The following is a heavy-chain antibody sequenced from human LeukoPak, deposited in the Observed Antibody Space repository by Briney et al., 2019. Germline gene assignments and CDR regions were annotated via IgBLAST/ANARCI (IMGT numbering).Heavy chain of an antibody. D-gene: IGHD3-10*01. CDR3: ARGQIGVRGVTTDY. CDR1: GYTFTGYY. Sequence: GASVKVSCKASGYTFTGYYMHWVRQAPGQGLEWMGWINPNSGGTNYAQKFQGRVTMTRDTSISTAYMELSRLRSDDTAVYYCARGQIGVRGVTTDYWGQGTLVTVSS. CDR2: INPNSGGT. V-gene: IGHV1-2*02. J-gene: IGHJ4*02.